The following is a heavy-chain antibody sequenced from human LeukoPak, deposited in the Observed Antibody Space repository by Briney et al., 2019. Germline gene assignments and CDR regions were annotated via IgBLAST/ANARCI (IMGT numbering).Heavy chain of an antibody. D-gene: IGHD3-10*01. CDR3: TTDQPYELLWFGEFLFDY. Sequence: PGGSLRLSCAGSGFTFSNAWMNWVRQAPGKGLEWVGRIKSKTDGGTTDYAAPVKGRFTISRDDSKNTLYLQMNSLKTEDTAVYYCTTDQPYELLWFGEFLFDYWGQGTLVTVSS. CDR2: IKSKTDGGTT. CDR1: GFTFSNAW. V-gene: IGHV3-15*07. J-gene: IGHJ4*02.